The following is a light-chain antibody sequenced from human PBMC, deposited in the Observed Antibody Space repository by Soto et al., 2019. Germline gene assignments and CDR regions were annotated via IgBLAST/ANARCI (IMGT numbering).Light chain of an antibody. V-gene: IGKV3-15*01. CDR1: QNINSN. CDR3: QHLNNWPSYT. Sequence: EIVMTQSPATLSVSPGERATLSCRASQNINSNLAWYQQKPGQAPRLLIYGASTRDTGVPARFCGSGSGTEFTLTISSLQPEDFAIYYCQHLNNWPSYTFGQGTKLEIK. CDR2: GAS. J-gene: IGKJ2*01.